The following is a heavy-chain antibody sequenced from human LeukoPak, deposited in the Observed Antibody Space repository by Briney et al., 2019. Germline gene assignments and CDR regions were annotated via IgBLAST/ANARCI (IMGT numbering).Heavy chain of an antibody. CDR1: GFTFSSYW. J-gene: IGHJ1*01. D-gene: IGHD3-16*01. V-gene: IGHV3-74*01. CDR3: LYGGYFQH. CDR2: INSDETIS. Sequence: QPGGSLRLSCAASGFTFSSYWMHWVRQVPSQGLMWVSRINSDETISEYVDSVNGRFTICRDNAKNTLYLQMNSLRAEDTAVYFCLYGGYFQHWGQGTLVTVSS.